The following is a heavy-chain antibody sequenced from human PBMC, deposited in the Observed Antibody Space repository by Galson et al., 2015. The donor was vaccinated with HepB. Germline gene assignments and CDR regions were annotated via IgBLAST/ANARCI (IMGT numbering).Heavy chain of an antibody. CDR1: GFTFSSYA. V-gene: IGHV3-30*04. D-gene: IGHD2-2*01. CDR3: ARDLRPSYCSSTSCHADAFDI. J-gene: IGHJ3*02. CDR2: ISYDGSNK. Sequence: SLRLSCAASGFTFSSYAMHWVRQAPGKGLEWVAVISYDGSNKYYADSVKGRFTISRDNSKNTLYLQMNSLRAEDTAVYYCARDLRPSYCSSTSCHADAFDIWGQGTMVTVSS.